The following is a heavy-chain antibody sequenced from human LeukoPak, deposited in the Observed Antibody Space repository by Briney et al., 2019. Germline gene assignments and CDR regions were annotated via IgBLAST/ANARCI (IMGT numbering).Heavy chain of an antibody. CDR1: GGSISSGSYY. D-gene: IGHD6-13*01. CDR3: ARAIAAAEDYYYMDV. V-gene: IGHV4-61*02. Sequence: PSETLSLTCAVSGGSISSGSYYWSWIRQPAGKGLEWIGRIYTSGSTNYNPSLKSRVTISVDTSKNQFSLKLSSVTAADTAVYYCARAIAAAEDYYYMDVWGKGTTVTVSS. CDR2: IYTSGST. J-gene: IGHJ6*03.